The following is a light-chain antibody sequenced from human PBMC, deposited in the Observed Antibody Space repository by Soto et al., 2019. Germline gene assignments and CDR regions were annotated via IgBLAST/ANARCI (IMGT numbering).Light chain of an antibody. CDR2: NAS. V-gene: IGKV1-5*03. Sequence: EIQMTQSPSTLSGSVGDRVTITCRASQTISSWLAWYQQKPGKAPKLLIYNASTLKSGVPSRFSGSGSGTEFTLTISSLQPDDFATYYCQHYNSYSEAFGQGTKGDI. CDR3: QHYNSYSEA. J-gene: IGKJ1*01. CDR1: QTISSW.